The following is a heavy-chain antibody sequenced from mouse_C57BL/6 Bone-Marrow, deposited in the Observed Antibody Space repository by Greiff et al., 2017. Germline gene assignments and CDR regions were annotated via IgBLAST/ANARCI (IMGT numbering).Heavy chain of an antibody. D-gene: IGHD1-1*01. J-gene: IGHJ2*01. CDR3: ARGYGSSYYFDY. Sequence: QVQLQQPGAELVKPGASVKLSCKASGYTFTSYWMHWVKQRPGQGLAWIGMIHPNSGSTNYNEKFKSKATLTVDKSSSTAYMQLSSLTSEDSAVYYCARGYGSSYYFDYWGQGTTLTVSS. V-gene: IGHV1-64*01. CDR2: IHPNSGST. CDR1: GYTFTSYW.